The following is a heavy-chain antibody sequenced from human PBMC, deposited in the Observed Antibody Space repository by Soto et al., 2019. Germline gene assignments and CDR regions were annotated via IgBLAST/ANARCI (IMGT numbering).Heavy chain of an antibody. J-gene: IGHJ4*02. CDR2: ISGSGGST. D-gene: IGHD6-19*01. CDR3: ARGSSGWYFDY. V-gene: IGHV3-23*01. Sequence: EVQLLESGGGLVQPGGSLRLSCAASGFTFSSYAMNWVRQAPGKGLEWVSVISGSGGSTYYADSVKGRFTISRDNSKNTLYLQMNSLRAEDTAVYDCARGSSGWYFDYWGQGTLVTVSS. CDR1: GFTFSSYA.